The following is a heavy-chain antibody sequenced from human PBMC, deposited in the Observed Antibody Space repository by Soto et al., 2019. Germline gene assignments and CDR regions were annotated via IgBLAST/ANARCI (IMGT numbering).Heavy chain of an antibody. J-gene: IGHJ4*02. D-gene: IGHD6-13*01. V-gene: IGHV5-51*01. Sequence: LGESLKISCKASGYSFSNNWIGWVRQMPGKGLEWMGIMHPGDSDIRYSPSFQGQVTMSADKFISTAYVQWSSLRSQDTAVYYCVRDSGAKLSSSWGQGTLVTVSS. CDR2: MHPGDSDI. CDR3: VRDSGAKLSSS. CDR1: GYSFSNNW.